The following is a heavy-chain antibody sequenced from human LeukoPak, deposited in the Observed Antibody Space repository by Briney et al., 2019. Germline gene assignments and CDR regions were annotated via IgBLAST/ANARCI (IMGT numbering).Heavy chain of an antibody. D-gene: IGHD3-10*01. CDR1: GGSISSYY. V-gene: IGHV4-59*12. CDR3: ARGPSMVRGVIRGIYYYYGMDV. Sequence: SETLSLTCTVSGGSISSYYWSWIRQPPGKGLEWIGYIYYSGSTNYNPSLKSRVTISVDTSKNQFSLKLSSVTAADTAVYYCARGPSMVRGVIRGIYYYYGMDVWGQGTTVTVSS. CDR2: IYYSGST. J-gene: IGHJ6*02.